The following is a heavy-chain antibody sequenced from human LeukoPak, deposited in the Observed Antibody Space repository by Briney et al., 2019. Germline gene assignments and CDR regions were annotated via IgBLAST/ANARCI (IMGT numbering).Heavy chain of an antibody. CDR1: GGSISSYY. Sequence: NPSETLSLTCTVSGGSISSYYWSWIRQPPGKGLEWIGYIYYSGSTNYNPSLKSRVTISVDTSKNQFSLKLSSVTAADTAVYYCARGSGYSYGPYDYWGQGTLVTVSS. CDR2: IYYSGST. V-gene: IGHV4-59*01. J-gene: IGHJ4*02. CDR3: ARGSGYSYGPYDY. D-gene: IGHD5-18*01.